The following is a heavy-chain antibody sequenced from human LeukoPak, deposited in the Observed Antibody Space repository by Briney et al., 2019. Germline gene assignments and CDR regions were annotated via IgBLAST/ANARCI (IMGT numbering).Heavy chain of an antibody. Sequence: SVKVSCKASGCTFISYAISLVRQAPGQGLEWMGGIIPIFGTGNYAQKFQGRVTIPADESTSTAYMELSSLRSENTAVYYCARMGSGYRAYFDYWGQGTLVTVSS. V-gene: IGHV1-69*13. CDR2: IIPIFGTG. D-gene: IGHD3-22*01. CDR1: GCTFISYA. J-gene: IGHJ4*02. CDR3: ARMGSGYRAYFDY.